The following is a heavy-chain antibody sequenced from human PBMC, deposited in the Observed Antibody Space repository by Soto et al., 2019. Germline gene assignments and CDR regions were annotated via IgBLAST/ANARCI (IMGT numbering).Heavy chain of an antibody. CDR2: IYSSGST. J-gene: IGHJ3*01. CDR1: GFTFTGND. CDR3: ATRPLLPGAP. Sequence: GGSLRLSCAASGFTFTGNDMNWVRQAPGKGLEWVSLIYSSGSTYYADSVKGRFTISRDNSKNTLYLQMSSLRAEDTAVYYCATRPLLPGAPWGQGTMVTVSS. D-gene: IGHD3-22*01. V-gene: IGHV3-53*01.